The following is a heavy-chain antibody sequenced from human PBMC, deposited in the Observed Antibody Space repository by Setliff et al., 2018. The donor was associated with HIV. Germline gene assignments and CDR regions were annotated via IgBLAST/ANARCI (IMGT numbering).Heavy chain of an antibody. CDR1: GYSFVSYW. J-gene: IGHJ4*02. D-gene: IGHD1-20*01. CDR3: VRHITNPRWAYFDY. V-gene: IGHV5-51*01. Sequence: GESLKISCQGFGYSFVSYWIGWVRHRPGKGLEWMAIVYPPDSETVYSPSFQGQVTISVDNSISTTFLQWSSLRASGTAIYFCVRHITNPRWAYFDYWGQGTPVTVSS. CDR2: VYPPDSET.